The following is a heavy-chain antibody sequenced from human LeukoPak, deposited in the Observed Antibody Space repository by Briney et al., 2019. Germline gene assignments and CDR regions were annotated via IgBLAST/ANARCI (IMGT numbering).Heavy chain of an antibody. D-gene: IGHD3-9*01. Sequence: ASVKVSCKASGYTFTGYYRHWVRQAPGQGLEWMGWINPNSGGTNYAQKFQGRFTMTRDTSISTAYMELSRLRSDDTAVYYCARGSPYVLRYFDWSLFDYWGQGTLVTVSS. V-gene: IGHV1-2*02. CDR1: GYTFTGYY. J-gene: IGHJ4*02. CDR3: ARGSPYVLRYFDWSLFDY. CDR2: INPNSGGT.